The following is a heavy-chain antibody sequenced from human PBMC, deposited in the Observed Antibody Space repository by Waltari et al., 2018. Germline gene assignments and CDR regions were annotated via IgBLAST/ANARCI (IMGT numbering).Heavy chain of an antibody. Sequence: QVQLQESGPGLVKPSETLSLTCTVSGGSISSYYWSWIRQPPGKGLEWIGYIYYSGSTNYNPSLKSRVTISVDTSKNQFSLKLSSVTAADTAVYYCAGRLRYFDWLTVVGAFDIWGQGTMVTVSS. D-gene: IGHD3-9*01. CDR3: AGRLRYFDWLTVVGAFDI. J-gene: IGHJ3*02. CDR1: GGSISSYY. V-gene: IGHV4-59*01. CDR2: IYYSGST.